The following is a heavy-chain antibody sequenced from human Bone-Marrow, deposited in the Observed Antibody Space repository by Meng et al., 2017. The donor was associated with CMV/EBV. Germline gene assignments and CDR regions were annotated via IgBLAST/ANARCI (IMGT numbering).Heavy chain of an antibody. CDR3: AGGSSRSDAFDI. D-gene: IGHD2-15*01. V-gene: IGHV3-13*03. Sequence: GGSLRLSCAACGFTFSSYDMHWVRQATGKGLEWVSAIGTAGDTYYPGSVKGQFTISRENAKNSLYLQMNSLRAGDTAVYYCAGGSSRSDAFDIWGQGTMVTVSS. J-gene: IGHJ3*02. CDR2: IGTAGDT. CDR1: GFTFSSYD.